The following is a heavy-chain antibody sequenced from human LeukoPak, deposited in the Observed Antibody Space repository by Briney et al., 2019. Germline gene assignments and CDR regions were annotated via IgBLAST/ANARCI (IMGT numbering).Heavy chain of an antibody. CDR1: GFTFSSYP. V-gene: IGHV3-23*01. CDR2: ISASGGST. J-gene: IGHJ6*02. Sequence: GGSLRLSCAASGFTFSSYPMSWVRQAPGKGLEWVSAISASGGSTYYADSVGGRFTISRDKSKNTLYLQMNSLRAEDTAIYYCAKVNNYFYNGMDVWGQGTTVTVSS. CDR3: AKVNNYFYNGMDV.